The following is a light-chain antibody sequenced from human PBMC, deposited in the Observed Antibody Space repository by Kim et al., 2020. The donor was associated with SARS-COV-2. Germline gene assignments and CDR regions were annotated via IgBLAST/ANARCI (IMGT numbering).Light chain of an antibody. CDR1: RGLSTS. Sequence: PSVGDRVTIPCPASRGLSTSLAWYQQKPGKAPKLLVYGASSLHSGVPSRFSGSGSGTDFTLTISSLQPEDFATYYCQQTNSFPLTFGGGTKVDIK. V-gene: IGKV1-12*01. CDR2: GAS. J-gene: IGKJ4*01. CDR3: QQTNSFPLT.